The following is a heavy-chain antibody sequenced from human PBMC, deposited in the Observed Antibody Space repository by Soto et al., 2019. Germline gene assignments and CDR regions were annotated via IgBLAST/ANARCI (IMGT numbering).Heavy chain of an antibody. CDR3: ATSSVLSAVAPYYYGMDV. Sequence: GPVKVSCKASGYTFTGYYMHWVRQAPGQGLEWMGWINPNSGGTNYAQKFQGWVTMTRDTSISTAYMELSRLRSDDTAVYYCATSSVLSAVAPYYYGMDVWGQGTTVTVSS. CDR1: GYTFTGYY. J-gene: IGHJ6*02. V-gene: IGHV1-2*04. D-gene: IGHD6-19*01. CDR2: INPNSGGT.